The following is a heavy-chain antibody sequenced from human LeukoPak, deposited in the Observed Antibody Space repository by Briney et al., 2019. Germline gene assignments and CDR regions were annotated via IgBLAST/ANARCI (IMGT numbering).Heavy chain of an antibody. CDR3: ARGARGYYDSSGAFDI. CDR2: IYYTGST. J-gene: IGHJ3*02. Sequence: SETLSLTCTVSGGSISTYYWSWIRQPPGKGLEWIGYIYYTGSTNYNPSLKSRVTISVDTSKNQFSLKLSSVTAADTAVYYCARGARGYYDSSGAFDIWGQGTMVTVSS. D-gene: IGHD3-22*01. V-gene: IGHV4-59*12. CDR1: GGSISTYY.